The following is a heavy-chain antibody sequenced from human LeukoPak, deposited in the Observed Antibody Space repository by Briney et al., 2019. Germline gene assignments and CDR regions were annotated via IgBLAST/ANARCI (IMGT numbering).Heavy chain of an antibody. V-gene: IGHV4-4*02. CDR3: ARASHDYGDYSHFDY. D-gene: IGHD4-17*01. CDR1: GGSISSSNW. CDR2: IYRSGST. Sequence: SETLSLTCAVSGGSISSSNWWTWVRQPPGKGLEWIGEIYRSGSTNYNPSLKSRVTISVDKSKNQFSLKRSSLTAADTAVYYCARASHDYGDYSHFDYGAQGTLVSVSS. J-gene: IGHJ4*02.